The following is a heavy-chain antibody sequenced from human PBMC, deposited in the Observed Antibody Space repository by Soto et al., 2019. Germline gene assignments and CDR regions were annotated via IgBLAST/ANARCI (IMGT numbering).Heavy chain of an antibody. CDR3: ARHRTNSSSWVDF. D-gene: IGHD6-13*01. J-gene: IGHJ4*02. CDR2: IYYSGST. V-gene: IGHV4-39*01. Sequence: QLQLQESGPGLVKPSETLSLTCTVSGGSISSSSYYWGWIRQPPGKGLEWIGSIYYSGSTYYNPSLTSRVTISVDTSKNKFSLKLSSVPAADTAVYYCARHRTNSSSWVDFWGQGTLVTVSS. CDR1: GGSISSSSYY.